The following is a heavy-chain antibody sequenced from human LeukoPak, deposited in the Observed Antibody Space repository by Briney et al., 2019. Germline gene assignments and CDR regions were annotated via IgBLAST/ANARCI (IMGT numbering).Heavy chain of an antibody. J-gene: IGHJ6*02. CDR2: IYYSGST. D-gene: IGHD6-13*01. V-gene: IGHV4-39*07. CDR1: GGSISSGSYY. Sequence: SETLSLTCTVSGGSISSGSYYWGWIRQPPGKGLEWIGSIYYSGSTYYNPSLKSRVTISVDTSKNQFSLKLSSVTAADTAVYYCARDDVGAAAGTGREYYYYYYGMDVWGQGTTVTVSS. CDR3: ARDDVGAAAGTGREYYYYYYGMDV.